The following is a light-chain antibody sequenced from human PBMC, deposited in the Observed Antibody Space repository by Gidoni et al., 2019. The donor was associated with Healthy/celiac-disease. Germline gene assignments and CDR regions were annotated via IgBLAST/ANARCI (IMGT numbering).Light chain of an antibody. CDR3: QQSYSTPIFT. J-gene: IGKJ3*01. CDR2: AAS. CDR1: QSISSY. V-gene: IGKV1-39*01. Sequence: IQMTHSPSSLSASVGDRVTITCRASQSISSYLNWYQQKPGKAPKLLIYAASSLQSGVPSRFSGSGSGTDFTLTISSLQPEDFATYYCQQSYSTPIFTFXPXTKVDIK.